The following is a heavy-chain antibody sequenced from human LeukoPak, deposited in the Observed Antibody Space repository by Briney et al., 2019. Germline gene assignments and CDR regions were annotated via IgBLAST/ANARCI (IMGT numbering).Heavy chain of an antibody. D-gene: IGHD2-15*01. J-gene: IGHJ4*02. CDR1: GGSISSYY. CDR2: IFYSGTT. CDR3: SRGGGNKFDY. Sequence: SETLSLTCTVSGGSISSYYWSWIRQPPGKGLEWVWFIFYSGTTNYNPSLKSRVTILSDTSKNQFSLMLISVTTADTTVYYSSRGGGNKFDYWGQGTLVTVSS. V-gene: IGHV4-59*01.